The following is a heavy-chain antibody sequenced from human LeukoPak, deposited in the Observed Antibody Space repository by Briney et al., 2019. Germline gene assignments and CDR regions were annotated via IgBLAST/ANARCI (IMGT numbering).Heavy chain of an antibody. Sequence: SETLSLTCAVSGGSISSYYWSWIRQPPGKGLEWIGYIYYSGSTNYNPSLKSRVTISVDTSKNQFSLKLSSVTAADTAVYYCASGSGWAYYFDYWGQGTLVTVSS. CDR2: IYYSGST. J-gene: IGHJ4*02. V-gene: IGHV4-59*08. D-gene: IGHD6-19*01. CDR1: GGSISSYY. CDR3: ASGSGWAYYFDY.